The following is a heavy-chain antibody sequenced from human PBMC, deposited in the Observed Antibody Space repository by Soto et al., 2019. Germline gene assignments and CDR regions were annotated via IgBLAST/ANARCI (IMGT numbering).Heavy chain of an antibody. J-gene: IGHJ3*02. V-gene: IGHV3-48*01. CDR3: ARDGVVVVVAATQFDAFDI. CDR1: GFTFSSYS. CDR2: ISSSSSTI. D-gene: IGHD2-15*01. Sequence: HPGGSLRLSCAASGFTFSSYSMNWVRQAPGKGLEWVSYISSSSSTIYYADSVKGRFTISRDNAKNSLYLQMNSLRAEDTAVYYCARDGVVVVVAATQFDAFDIWGQGTMVTVSS.